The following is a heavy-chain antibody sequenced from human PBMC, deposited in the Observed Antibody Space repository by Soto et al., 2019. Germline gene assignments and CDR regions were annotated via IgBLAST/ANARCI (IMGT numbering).Heavy chain of an antibody. J-gene: IGHJ4*02. D-gene: IGHD1-1*01. V-gene: IGHV1-46*01. CDR1: GYTFTSYY. CDR3: ARRDNHFDY. Sequence: QVQLVQSGAEVKKPGASVKVSCKASGYTFTSYYMHWVRQAPGQGLEWMGIINPSGGSTSYAQKFQGRVTMTTDTSTSTAYMELRSLRSDDTAVYYCARRDNHFDYWGQGTLVTVSS. CDR2: INPSGGST.